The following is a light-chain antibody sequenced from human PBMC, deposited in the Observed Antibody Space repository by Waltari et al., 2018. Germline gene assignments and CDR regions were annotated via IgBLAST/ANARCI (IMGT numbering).Light chain of an antibody. CDR3: QQYDNWPPWT. CDR1: QSVSRN. J-gene: IGKJ1*01. Sequence: EVVMTQSPATLSVSPGERATLSCRASQSVSRNLAWYQQKPGQAPRPLIYGASTRATGTPARFSGSGSGTQFTLTISSLQSEDFAVYYCQQYDNWPPWTFGQGTKVEIK. CDR2: GAS. V-gene: IGKV3-15*01.